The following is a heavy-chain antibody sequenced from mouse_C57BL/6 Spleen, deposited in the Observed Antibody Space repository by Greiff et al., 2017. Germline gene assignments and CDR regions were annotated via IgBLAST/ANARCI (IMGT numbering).Heavy chain of an antibody. D-gene: IGHD2-4*01. CDR1: GYPFTSYW. J-gene: IGHJ2*01. V-gene: IGHV1-72*01. CDR2: IDPHSGGT. Sequence: QVQLQQPGAELVQPGASVTLSCKASGYPFTSYWMHWVKQRPGRGLEWLGRIDPHSGGTKYTEKFKSKATLTVDKPSSTAYMQFSRLTSEDTAVYYCARDDYDEGSLDYWGQGTTLTVSA. CDR3: ARDDYDEGSLDY.